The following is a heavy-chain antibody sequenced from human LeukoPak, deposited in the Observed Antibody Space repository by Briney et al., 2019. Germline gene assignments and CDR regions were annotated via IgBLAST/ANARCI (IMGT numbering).Heavy chain of an antibody. V-gene: IGHV1-69*13. Sequence: SVKVSCKASGGTFSSYAISWVRQAPGQGLEWMGGIIPIFGTANYAQKFQGRVTITADESTSTVYMELSSLRSEDTAVYYCATSAAVSVYARRQYYFDYWGQGTLVTVSS. CDR3: ATSAAVSVYARRQYYFDY. CDR1: GGTFSSYA. D-gene: IGHD2-8*01. J-gene: IGHJ4*02. CDR2: IIPIFGTA.